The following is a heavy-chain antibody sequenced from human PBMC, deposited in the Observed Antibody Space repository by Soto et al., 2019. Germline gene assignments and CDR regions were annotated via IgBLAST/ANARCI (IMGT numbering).Heavy chain of an antibody. CDR1: GYTFTSYD. V-gene: IGHV1-8*01. D-gene: IGHD2-2*01. Sequence: VQLVQSGAEVKKPGASVKVSCKASGYTFTSYDINWVRQATGQGLEWMGWMNPNSGNTGYAQKFQGRVTMTRNTSISTAYMELSSLRSQDTAVYYCAREGCISTSCYYYYGMDVWGQGTTVTVSS. CDR3: AREGCISTSCYYYYGMDV. J-gene: IGHJ6*02. CDR2: MNPNSGNT.